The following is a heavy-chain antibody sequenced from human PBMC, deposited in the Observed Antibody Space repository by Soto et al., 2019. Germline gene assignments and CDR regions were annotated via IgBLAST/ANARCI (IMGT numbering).Heavy chain of an antibody. CDR1: GASISSYF. D-gene: IGHD6-19*01. Sequence: QVQLQESGPGLVEPSETLSLTCTVSGASISSYFWTWIRQPAGKGLDWSGRISTSGTTNYNPTLKRPVTMSVDTSKNHFSLNLSSVTAADTAVYYCAREAGPDRWFDPWGQGTLVTVSS. CDR2: ISTSGTT. J-gene: IGHJ5*02. CDR3: AREAGPDRWFDP. V-gene: IGHV4-4*07.